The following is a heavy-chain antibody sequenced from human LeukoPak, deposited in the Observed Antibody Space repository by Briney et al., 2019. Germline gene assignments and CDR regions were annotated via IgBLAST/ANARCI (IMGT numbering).Heavy chain of an antibody. CDR3: TTRGGVGGQLFDF. J-gene: IGHJ4*02. CDR1: GYRFTSYW. D-gene: IGHD1-26*01. CDR2: IYPGDSDT. Sequence: GESLKISCRGSGYRFTSYWIGWVRQMPGKGLEWMGIIYPGDSDTRYSPSFQGQVTISADKSINTAYLQWSSLKASDTAMYYCTTRGGVGGQLFDFWGQGTLVTVSS. V-gene: IGHV5-51*01.